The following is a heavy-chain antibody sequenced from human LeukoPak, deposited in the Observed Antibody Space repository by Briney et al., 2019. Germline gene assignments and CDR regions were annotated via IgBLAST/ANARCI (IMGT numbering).Heavy chain of an antibody. V-gene: IGHV5-51*01. CDR3: ARLRGLYCSSTSCYPGPGWFDP. J-gene: IGHJ5*02. CDR1: GYSFTSYW. D-gene: IGHD2-2*01. Sequence: GESLKISCKGSGYSFTSYWIGWVRQMPGNGLEWMGIIYPGDSDTRYSPSFQGQVTISADKSISTAYLQWSSLKASDTAMYYCARLRGLYCSSTSCYPGPGWFDPWGQGTLVTVSS. CDR2: IYPGDSDT.